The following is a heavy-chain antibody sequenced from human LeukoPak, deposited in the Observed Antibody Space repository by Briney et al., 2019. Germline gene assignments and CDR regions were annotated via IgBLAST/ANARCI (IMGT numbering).Heavy chain of an antibody. Sequence: PGGSLRLSCAASGFTFSSYGMHWVRQAPGKGLEWVAFIRYDGSNKYYADSVKGRFTISRDNSKNTLYLQMNSLRAEDTAVYYCAKDYKGRQDQAGGAFDIWGQGTMVTVSS. V-gene: IGHV3-30*02. CDR1: GFTFSSYG. CDR3: AKDYKGRQDQAGGAFDI. J-gene: IGHJ3*02. CDR2: IRYDGSNK. D-gene: IGHD3-10*01.